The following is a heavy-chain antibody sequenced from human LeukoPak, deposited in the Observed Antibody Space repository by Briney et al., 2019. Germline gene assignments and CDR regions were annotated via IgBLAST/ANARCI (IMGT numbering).Heavy chain of an antibody. CDR2: INPNSGGT. J-gene: IGHJ4*02. Sequence: ASVKVSCKASGYTFTGYYMHWVRQAPGQGLEWMGWINPNSGGTNYAQKFQCRVTMTRDTSISTAYMELSRLRSDDTAVYYCARAGLLLWFGELLSFDYWGQGTLVTVSS. D-gene: IGHD3-10*01. CDR1: GYTFTGYY. V-gene: IGHV1-2*02. CDR3: ARAGLLLWFGELLSFDY.